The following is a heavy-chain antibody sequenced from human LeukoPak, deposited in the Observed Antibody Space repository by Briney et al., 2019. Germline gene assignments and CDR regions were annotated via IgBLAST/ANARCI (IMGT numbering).Heavy chain of an antibody. J-gene: IGHJ4*02. CDR3: ARVKGSSFFDY. V-gene: IGHV3-74*01. CDR2: INKDGSST. D-gene: IGHD6-13*01. CDR1: GFGFSRYW. Sequence: PGGSLRLSCAASGFGFSRYWMHWVRQAPGKGLVWVSRINKDGSSTFYADSVKGRFTISRDNAKNSLYLQMNSLRAEDTAVYYCARVKGSSFFDYWGQGTLVTVSS.